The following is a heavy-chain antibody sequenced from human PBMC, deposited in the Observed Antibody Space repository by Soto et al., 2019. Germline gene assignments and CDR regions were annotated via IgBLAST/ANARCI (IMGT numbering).Heavy chain of an antibody. J-gene: IGHJ4*02. D-gene: IGHD3-16*01. CDR3: AGGLWGTKARPGDGDDF. Sequence: ASVKVYCKASGYTFTSYDINWVRQATGQGLEWMGWMNPNSGNTGYAQKFQGRVTMTRNTSISTAYMELSSLEPDDTAVYYCAGGLWGTKARPGDGDDFWGQGTPVTVSS. V-gene: IGHV1-8*01. CDR1: GYTFTSYD. CDR2: MNPNSGNT.